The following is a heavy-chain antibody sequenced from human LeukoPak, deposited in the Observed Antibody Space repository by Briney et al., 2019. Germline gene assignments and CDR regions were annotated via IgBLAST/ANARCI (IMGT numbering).Heavy chain of an antibody. CDR2: VNESGGT. V-gene: IGHV4-34*01. J-gene: IGHJ5*02. D-gene: IGHD1-26*01. CDR3: ARGQGATVPQVGKNWFDP. Sequence: SETLSLTCAVYIDSFSNYHWNWTRQTPAKGMEWIGEVNESGGTNISPSLRSRVILSVDTSKNQFSLELISVTVADTAIYYCARGQGATVPQVGKNWFDPWGQGTRVTVSS. CDR1: IDSFSNYH.